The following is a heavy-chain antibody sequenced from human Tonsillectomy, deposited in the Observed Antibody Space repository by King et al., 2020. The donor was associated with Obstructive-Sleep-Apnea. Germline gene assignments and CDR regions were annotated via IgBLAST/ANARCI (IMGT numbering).Heavy chain of an antibody. CDR3: ARGSRTFDI. Sequence: QLVQSGAEVEKPGASLKVSCKASGYTFTSYDINWLRQSTGQGLEWMGWMKPNSGNTDYAQGFQGRVTMTRNTSISTAYMELSSLRSEDTAVYYCARGSRTFDIWGQGTMVTVSS. V-gene: IGHV1-8*01. CDR2: MKPNSGNT. J-gene: IGHJ3*02. D-gene: IGHD1-14*01. CDR1: GYTFTSYD.